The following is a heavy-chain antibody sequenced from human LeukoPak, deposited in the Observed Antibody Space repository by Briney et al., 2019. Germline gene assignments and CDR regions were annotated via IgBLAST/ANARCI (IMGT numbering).Heavy chain of an antibody. CDR1: GGSISSGDYY. CDR3: ARLFGDDILTGYYDY. D-gene: IGHD3-9*01. Sequence: SQTLSLTCTVSGGSISSGDYYWSWIRQPPGKGLEWIGYIFYSGSTYYNPSLKSRVAISVDSSKNQFSLKLRSVTAADTAVYYCARLFGDDILTGYYDYWGQGTLVTVSS. CDR2: IFYSGST. V-gene: IGHV4-30-4*01. J-gene: IGHJ4*02.